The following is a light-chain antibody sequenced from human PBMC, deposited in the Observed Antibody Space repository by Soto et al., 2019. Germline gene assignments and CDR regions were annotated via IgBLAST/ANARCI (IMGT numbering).Light chain of an antibody. V-gene: IGLV2-14*01. J-gene: IGLJ1*01. Sequence: QSALTQPASVSGSPGQSITISCTGTTNDVGGYNYVSWYQRHPGKAPKLLIFEVSSRPSGVSNRFSGSKSGNTASLTISALQAEDKADYFCNSYTSSTSRPYVFGTGTKVTVL. CDR2: EVS. CDR1: TNDVGGYNY. CDR3: NSYTSSTSRPYV.